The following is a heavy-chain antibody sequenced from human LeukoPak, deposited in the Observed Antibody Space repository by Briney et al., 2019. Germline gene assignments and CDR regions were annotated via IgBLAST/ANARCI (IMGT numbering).Heavy chain of an antibody. CDR1: GGSISNYY. Sequence: PSETLSLTCTVSGGSISNYYWSWIRPPPGKGLEWIGYIYYSGSTNYNPSLKSRVTISVDTSKNQFSLKLSSVTAADTAVYYCARELGYCSGGNCHSLYYFDYWGQGTLVTVSS. D-gene: IGHD2-15*01. CDR2: IYYSGST. V-gene: IGHV4-59*01. CDR3: ARELGYCSGGNCHSLYYFDY. J-gene: IGHJ4*02.